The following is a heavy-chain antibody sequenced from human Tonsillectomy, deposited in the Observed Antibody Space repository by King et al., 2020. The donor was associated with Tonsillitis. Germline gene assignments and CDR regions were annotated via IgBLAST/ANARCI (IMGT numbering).Heavy chain of an antibody. D-gene: IGHD3-10*01. CDR2: IIPLFGVP. V-gene: IGHV1-69*17. J-gene: IGHJ6*02. CDR1: GDTFSSYA. CDR3: ARDRKEIRGTNAFYYFAMDV. Sequence: VQLVQSGAEVKKPGSSVKVSCKASGDTFSSYAVGWVRQAPGHGLEWMGGIIPLFGVPNYAQKFQDRVTITADYSTSTVYMELGSLRSEDTAIYYCARDRKEIRGTNAFYYFAMDVWGHGTTGSVSS.